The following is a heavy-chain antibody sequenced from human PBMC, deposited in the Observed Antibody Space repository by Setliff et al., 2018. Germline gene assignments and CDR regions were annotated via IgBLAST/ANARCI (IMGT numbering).Heavy chain of an antibody. CDR1: GGTFSDYG. Sequence: VASVKVSCKASGGTFSDYGISGVRQAPGQGLEWMGGTIPIFGTTDYAQKFQGRVTIITDESTSTAFMQLSSLRSEDTAVYYCVREGVDSRSSTDYRYYMDVWGKGTTVTVSS. CDR3: VREGVDSRSSTDYRYYMDV. V-gene: IGHV1-69*05. D-gene: IGHD3-22*01. CDR2: TIPIFGTT. J-gene: IGHJ6*03.